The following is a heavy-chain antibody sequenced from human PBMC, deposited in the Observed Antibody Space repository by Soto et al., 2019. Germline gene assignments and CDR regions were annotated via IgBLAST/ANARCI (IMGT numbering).Heavy chain of an antibody. Sequence: GGSLRLSWAASGFTFSSYAMHWVRQAPGKGLEWVSGISWNSGSIGYADSVKGRFTISRDNAKNSLYLQMNSLRAEDTALYYCAKDNFGCFDPWGQGTLVTVSS. CDR1: GFTFSSYA. V-gene: IGHV3-9*01. CDR2: ISWNSGSI. D-gene: IGHD3-10*01. CDR3: AKDNFGCFDP. J-gene: IGHJ5*02.